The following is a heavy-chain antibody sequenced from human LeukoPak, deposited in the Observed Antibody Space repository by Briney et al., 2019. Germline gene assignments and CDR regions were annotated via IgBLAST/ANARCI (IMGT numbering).Heavy chain of an antibody. J-gene: IGHJ4*02. CDR1: GFTFSSYW. CDR3: ARGYYDSNAQLFDY. V-gene: IGHV3-7*01. D-gene: IGHD3-22*01. Sequence: GGSLRLSCAASGFTFSSYWMSWVRQAPGKGLEWVANIKHDASEKYFMESLRGRFTISRDNAKNSLYLQMNSLRAEDTAVYYCARGYYDSNAQLFDYWGQGTLVTVSS. CDR2: IKHDASEK.